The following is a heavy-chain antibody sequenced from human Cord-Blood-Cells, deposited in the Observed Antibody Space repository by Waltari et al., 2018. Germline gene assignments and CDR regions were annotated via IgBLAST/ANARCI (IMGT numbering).Heavy chain of an antibody. V-gene: IGHV4-59*01. CDR3: ARYRTGTFDY. CDR2: IYYSGST. CDR1: GGSISRYY. Sequence: QVQLQESGPGLVKPSETLSLTCTVSGGSISRYYWSWIRQPPGKGLEWIGYIYYSGSTNYNPSLKSRVTISVDTSKNQFSLKLSSVTAADTAVYYCARYRTGTFDYWGQGTLVTVSS. J-gene: IGHJ4*02. D-gene: IGHD1-1*01.